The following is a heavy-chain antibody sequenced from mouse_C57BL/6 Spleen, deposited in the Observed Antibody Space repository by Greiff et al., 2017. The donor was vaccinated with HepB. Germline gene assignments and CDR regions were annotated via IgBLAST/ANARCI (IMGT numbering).Heavy chain of an antibody. CDR1: GYAFSSYW. CDR3: AREGYVDG. Sequence: VQLKESGAELVKPGASVKISCKASGYAFSSYWRNWVKQRPGKGLEWIGQIYPGDGDTNYNGKFKGKATLTADKSSSSAYMQLSSLTSEDSAVYFCAREGYVDGWGTGTTVTVSS. V-gene: IGHV1-80*01. CDR2: IYPGDGDT. J-gene: IGHJ1*03.